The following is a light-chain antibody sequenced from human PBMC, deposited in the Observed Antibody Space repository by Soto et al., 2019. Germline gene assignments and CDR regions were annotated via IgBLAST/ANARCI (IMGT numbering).Light chain of an antibody. CDR2: EVT. J-gene: IGLJ1*01. CDR3: NSYTSSSTLV. Sequence: QAASVSGSPGQSITISCTGTSSDVGGYKYVSWYQQHPGKAPKLLIYEVTNRPSGVSNRFSGSKSGNTASLTISGLQAEDEADYYCNSYTSSSTLVFGTGTKVTVL. V-gene: IGLV2-14*01. CDR1: SSDVGGYKY.